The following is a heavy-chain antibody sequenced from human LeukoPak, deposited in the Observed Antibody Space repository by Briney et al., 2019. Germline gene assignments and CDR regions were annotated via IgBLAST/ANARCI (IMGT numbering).Heavy chain of an antibody. CDR3: AKDFSDFWSGLDY. Sequence: RSLRLSSAHSGFNFSRSGLHCVRPAPRKTLDREAVISYAGSNKYYADSVKGRFTISRDNSKNTLYLQMNSLRAEDTAVYYCAKDFSDFWSGLDYWGQGTLVTVSS. V-gene: IGHV3-30*18. D-gene: IGHD3-3*01. CDR1: GFNFSRSG. J-gene: IGHJ4*02. CDR2: ISYAGSNK.